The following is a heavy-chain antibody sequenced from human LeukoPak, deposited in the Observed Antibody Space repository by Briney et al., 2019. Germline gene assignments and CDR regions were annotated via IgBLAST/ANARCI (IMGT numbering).Heavy chain of an antibody. CDR1: GITLSNYG. D-gene: IGHD3-22*01. V-gene: IGHV3-23*01. CDR3: AKRGVVIRVILVGFHKEAYYFDS. CDR2: ISGSGGVT. J-gene: IGHJ4*02. Sequence: GGSLRLSCAVSGITLSNYGMSWVRQAPGKGLEWVAGISGSGGVTNYADSVKGRFTISRDNAKNILYLQMNNLRAEDTAVYFCAKRGVVIRVILVGFHKEAYYFDSWGQGALVTVSS.